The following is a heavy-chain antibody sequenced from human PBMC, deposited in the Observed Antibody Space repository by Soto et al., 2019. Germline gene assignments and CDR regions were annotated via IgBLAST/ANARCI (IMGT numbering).Heavy chain of an antibody. D-gene: IGHD1-1*01. CDR2: VSHERNTT. Sequence: GGSLRLSCVASGFTFSRFSMHWVRQAPGKGLEWVAVVSHERNTTYYVDSVKGRFTISRDNSKNTLYLQTNSLRPDDTAVYYCARDGPNGPNDVECWGKGNMVIVSS. CDR3: ARDGPNGPNDVEC. CDR1: GFTFSRFS. V-gene: IGHV3-30-3*01. J-gene: IGHJ4*02.